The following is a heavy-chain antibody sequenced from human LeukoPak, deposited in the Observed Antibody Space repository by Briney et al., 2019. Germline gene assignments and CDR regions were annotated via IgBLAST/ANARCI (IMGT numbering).Heavy chain of an antibody. D-gene: IGHD1-26*01. CDR3: ARGLGGIVGDEFDP. CDR2: INPNSGGT. Sequence: ASVKVSCKASGYTFTGYYMHWVRQAPGQGLEWMGWINPNSGGTNYAQKFQGRVTMTRNTSISTAYMELSSLRSEDTAVYYCARGLGGIVGDEFDPWGQGTLVTVSS. V-gene: IGHV1-2*02. J-gene: IGHJ5*02. CDR1: GYTFTGYY.